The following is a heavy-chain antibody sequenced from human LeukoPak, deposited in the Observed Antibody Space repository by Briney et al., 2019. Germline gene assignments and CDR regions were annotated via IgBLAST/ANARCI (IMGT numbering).Heavy chain of an antibody. CDR3: TTDQYDYVWGSYSY. Sequence: GGSLRLSCAASGFTFSNAWMSWVRQAPGKGLEWVGRIKSKTDGGTTDYAAPVKGRFTISRDDSKNTLYLQMNSLKTEDTAVYYCTTDQYDYVWGSYSYWGQGTLVTVSS. V-gene: IGHV3-15*01. CDR2: IKSKTDGGTT. D-gene: IGHD3-16*01. J-gene: IGHJ4*02. CDR1: GFTFSNAW.